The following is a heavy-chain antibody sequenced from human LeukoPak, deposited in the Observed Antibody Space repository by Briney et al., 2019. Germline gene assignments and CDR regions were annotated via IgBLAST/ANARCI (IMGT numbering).Heavy chain of an antibody. CDR3: AHSFLPNCDILTGYYSGYYYYGMDV. V-gene: IGHV2-5*02. Sequence: SGPTLVSPTQTLTLTCTFSGFSLSTSGVGVGWIRQPPGKALEWLALIYWDDDKRYSPSLKSRLTITKDTSKNQVVLTMTNMDPVDTATYYCAHSFLPNCDILTGYYSGYYYYGMDVWGQGTTVTVSS. D-gene: IGHD3-9*01. J-gene: IGHJ6*02. CDR1: GFSLSTSGVG. CDR2: IYWDDDK.